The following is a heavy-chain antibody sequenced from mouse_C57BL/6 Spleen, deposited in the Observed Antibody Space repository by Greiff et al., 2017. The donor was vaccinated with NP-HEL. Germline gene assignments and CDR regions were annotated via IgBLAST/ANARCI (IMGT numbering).Heavy chain of an antibody. CDR3: ARESNWVFDY. CDR1: GFTFSSYA. V-gene: IGHV5-4*01. J-gene: IGHJ2*01. CDR2: ISDGGSYT. Sequence: EVKLEESGGGLVKPGGSLKLSCAASGFTFSSYAMSWVRQTPEKRLEWVATISDGGSYTYYPDNVKGRFTISRDNAKNNLYLQMSHLKSEDTAMYYCARESNWVFDYWGQGTTLTVSS. D-gene: IGHD4-1*01.